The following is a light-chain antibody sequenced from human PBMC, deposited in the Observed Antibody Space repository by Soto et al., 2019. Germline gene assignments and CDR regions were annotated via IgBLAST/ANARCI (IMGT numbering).Light chain of an antibody. Sequence: QSVLTQPASVSGSPGQSITISCTGTSSDVGRYNLVSWYQRYPGKAPKLMIYEGSKRPSGVSNRFSGSKSGNTASLTISGLQAEDEADYYCCSYAGSRTYVFGTGTRSPS. CDR3: CSYAGSRTYV. J-gene: IGLJ1*01. CDR1: SSDVGRYNL. CDR2: EGS. V-gene: IGLV2-23*01.